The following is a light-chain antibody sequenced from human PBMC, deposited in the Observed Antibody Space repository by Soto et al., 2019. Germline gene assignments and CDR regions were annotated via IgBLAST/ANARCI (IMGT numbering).Light chain of an antibody. Sequence: QSVLTQPASVSGSPGQSITISCTGTSSDVGSYNLVSWYQQHPGKAPKLMIYEGSKRPSGVSNRFSGSKSGNTASLTISGLQAEDEADDYCCSYAGSSTPVVVGGGTKLTVL. CDR2: EGS. V-gene: IGLV2-23*01. J-gene: IGLJ2*01. CDR1: SSDVGSYNL. CDR3: CSYAGSSTPVV.